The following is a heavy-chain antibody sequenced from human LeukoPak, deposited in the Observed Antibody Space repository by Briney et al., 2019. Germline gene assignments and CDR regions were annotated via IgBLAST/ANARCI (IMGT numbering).Heavy chain of an antibody. Sequence: SVKVSCKASGGTFSSYAISWVRQAPGQGLEWMGGIIPIFGTANYAQKFQGRVTITADKSTSTAYMELSSLRSEDTAVYYCARAFGGVDYYDILTGYFDYWGQGTLVTVSS. CDR1: GGTFSSYA. CDR2: IIPIFGTA. D-gene: IGHD3-9*01. CDR3: ARAFGGVDYYDILTGYFDY. V-gene: IGHV1-69*06. J-gene: IGHJ4*02.